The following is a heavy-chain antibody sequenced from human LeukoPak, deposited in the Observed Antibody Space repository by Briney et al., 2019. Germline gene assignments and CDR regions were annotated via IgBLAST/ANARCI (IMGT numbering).Heavy chain of an antibody. CDR2: ISAYNGNT. V-gene: IGHV1-18*01. CDR1: GYTFTSYG. D-gene: IGHD6-13*01. J-gene: IGHJ1*01. Sequence: ASVKVSCKASGYTFTSYGISWVRQAPGQGLEWMGWISAYNGNTNYAQKLQGRVTMTTDTSTSTAYMELRSLRSDDTAVFYCTRDWGGGIAAAGYFQHWGQGTLVTVSS. CDR3: TRDWGGGIAAAGYFQH.